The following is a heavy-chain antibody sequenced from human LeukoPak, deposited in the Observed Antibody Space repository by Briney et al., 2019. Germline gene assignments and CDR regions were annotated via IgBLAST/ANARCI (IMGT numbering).Heavy chain of an antibody. V-gene: IGHV4-4*07. CDR1: GTSISSYQ. Sequence: QVQLQESGPGLVKPSETLSLTCTVSGTSISSYQWSWIRQPAGKGLEWIGGIFSSGSTNYNPSLKSRVTMSVDTSRNQFSLKLSSVTVADTAVYYCARDSPIAVAGLYMDVWGKGTTVTVSS. CDR2: IFSSGST. D-gene: IGHD6-19*01. J-gene: IGHJ6*03. CDR3: ARDSPIAVAGLYMDV.